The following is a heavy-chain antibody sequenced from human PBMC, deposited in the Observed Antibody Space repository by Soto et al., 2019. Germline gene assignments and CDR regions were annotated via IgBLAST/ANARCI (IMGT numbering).Heavy chain of an antibody. CDR1: DGSIIGLC. Sequence: SETLSHPSTVSDGSIIGLCWRRIRQPPGKGLEWIGYIYYSGSTNYNPSLKSRVTISVDTSKNQFSLKLSSVTAADTAVYYCASIFRRGQLDFWGQGTLVTGSS. V-gene: IGHV4-59*11. J-gene: IGHJ4*02. CDR3: ASIFRRGQLDF. CDR2: IYYSGST. D-gene: IGHD3-9*01.